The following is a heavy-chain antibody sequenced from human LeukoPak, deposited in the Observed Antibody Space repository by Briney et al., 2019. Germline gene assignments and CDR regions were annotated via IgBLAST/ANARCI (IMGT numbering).Heavy chain of an antibody. CDR3: ARVDWMIGAFDI. V-gene: IGHV3-15*01. CDR2: IKSNSDGGTT. J-gene: IGHJ3*02. CDR1: GFTFSNAW. D-gene: IGHD3-22*01. Sequence: PGGSLRLSCATSGFTFSNAWMSWVRQAPGKGLEWIGRIKSNSDGGTTDYAAPVKGRFTISRDDSKNTLYLQMNSLRDEDTAVYYCARVDWMIGAFDIWGQGTMVTVSS.